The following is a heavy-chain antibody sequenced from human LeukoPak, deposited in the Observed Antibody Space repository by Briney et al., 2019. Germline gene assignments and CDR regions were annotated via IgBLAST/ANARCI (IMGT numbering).Heavy chain of an antibody. CDR1: GGSISSSNW. CDR3: ARSQLGGSGSYYFDSYYYYMDV. V-gene: IGHV4-4*02. J-gene: IGHJ6*03. Sequence: PSETPSLTCAVSGGSISSSNWWSWVRQPPGKGLEWIGEIYHSGSTNYNPSLKSRVTISVDTSKNQFSLKLSSVTAADTAVYYCARSQLGGSGSYYFDSYYYYMDVWGKGTTVAISS. CDR2: IYHSGST. D-gene: IGHD3-10*01.